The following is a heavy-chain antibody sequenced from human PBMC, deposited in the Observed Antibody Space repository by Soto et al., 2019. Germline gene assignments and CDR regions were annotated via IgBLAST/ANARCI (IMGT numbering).Heavy chain of an antibody. D-gene: IGHD5-12*01. Sequence: QVQLQESGPGLVKPSQTLSLTCTVSGGSISSGDYYWSWIRQPPGKGLEWLGYIYYSGSTYYTPSLKSRVTRSVDASKNQLSLNLRSVTAADTAVYYCARGYSGYAHWGQGTPVTVSP. CDR1: GGSISSGDYY. CDR2: IYYSGST. V-gene: IGHV4-30-4*01. CDR3: ARGYSGYAH. J-gene: IGHJ4*02.